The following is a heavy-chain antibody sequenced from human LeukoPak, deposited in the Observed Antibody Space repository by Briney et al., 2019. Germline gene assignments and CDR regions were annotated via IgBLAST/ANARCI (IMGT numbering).Heavy chain of an antibody. Sequence: HPGGSLRLSCAASGFTFSSYAMSWVRQAPGKGLEWVSAIGGRDGSTYYADSVKGRFTISRDNSKNTLSLQLSSLRVEDTAIYYCAKGRTTSISGCFDPWGQGTLVTVSS. D-gene: IGHD2/OR15-2a*01. CDR3: AKGRTTSISGCFDP. CDR2: IGGRDGST. CDR1: GFTFSSYA. V-gene: IGHV3-23*01. J-gene: IGHJ5*02.